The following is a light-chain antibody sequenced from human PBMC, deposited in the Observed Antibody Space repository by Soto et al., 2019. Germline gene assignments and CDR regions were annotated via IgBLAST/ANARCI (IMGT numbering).Light chain of an antibody. V-gene: IGKV1-33*01. CDR2: DAS. Sequence: DIHMTQSPSSLSASVGDRVTITCQASQDISNYLNWYQQKPGKAPKLLIYDASNLETGVPSRFSGSGSGTDFTFTISSLQPEDIATYYCQQYDNLPRTFGLGTKVDIK. CDR3: QQYDNLPRT. J-gene: IGKJ3*01. CDR1: QDISNY.